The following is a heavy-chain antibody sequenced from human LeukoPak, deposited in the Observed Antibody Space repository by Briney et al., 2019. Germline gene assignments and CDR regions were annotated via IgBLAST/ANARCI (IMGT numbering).Heavy chain of an antibody. D-gene: IGHD1-14*01. CDR2: IYSGGST. CDR1: GFTFSSYW. J-gene: IGHJ4*02. Sequence: GGSLRLSCAASGFTFSSYWMSWVRQAPGKGMEWVSVIYSGGSTYYADSVKGRFTISRDNSKNTLYLQMNSMRAEDTAVYYCAKDWASGNYFDYWGQGTLVTVSS. V-gene: IGHV3-66*01. CDR3: AKDWASGNYFDY.